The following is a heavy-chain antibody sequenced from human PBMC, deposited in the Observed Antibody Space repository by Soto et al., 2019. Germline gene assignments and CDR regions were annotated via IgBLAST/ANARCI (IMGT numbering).Heavy chain of an antibody. CDR2: ISHSGST. Sequence: SETLSLTCAVSGGSTSSGGYSWSWLRQPPGKGLEWIGYISHSGSTYYNPSLKSRVTISVDTSKNQFSLRLSSVTAADTAVYYCARSIDPWGQGTLVTVSS. CDR3: ARSIDP. CDR1: GGSTSSGGYS. J-gene: IGHJ5*02. V-gene: IGHV4-30-2*01.